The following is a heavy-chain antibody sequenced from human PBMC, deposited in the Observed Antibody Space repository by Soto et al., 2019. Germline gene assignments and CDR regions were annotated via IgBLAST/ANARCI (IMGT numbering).Heavy chain of an antibody. CDR1: GFPFSAFY. V-gene: IGHV3-11*05. CDR2: ISSTGTSA. J-gene: IGHJ4*02. Sequence: QVHLEESGGGLVKPGGSLGLSCAASGFPFSAFYMSWIRQAPGKGLEYISYISSTGTSANYADFVKGRLTITRENAKNSLYLQMNSLRAEYTAVYYCSRDRGAVTGQYFDYWGQGALVTVSS. CDR3: SRDRGAVTGQYFDY. D-gene: IGHD6-19*01.